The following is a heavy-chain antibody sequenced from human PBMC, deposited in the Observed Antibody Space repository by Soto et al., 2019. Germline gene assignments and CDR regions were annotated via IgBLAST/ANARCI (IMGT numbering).Heavy chain of an antibody. D-gene: IGHD3-22*01. CDR3: ARASYDSSGYYYVPTAFDY. J-gene: IGHJ4*02. Sequence: GSLRLSCEASGFTFSSYGMHWVRQAPCKGLEWVAVIWYDGSNKYYADSVKGRFTISRDNSKNTLYLQMNSLRAEDTAVYYCARASYDSSGYYYVPTAFDYWGQGTLVTVSS. V-gene: IGHV3-33*01. CDR1: GFTFSSYG. CDR2: IWYDGSNK.